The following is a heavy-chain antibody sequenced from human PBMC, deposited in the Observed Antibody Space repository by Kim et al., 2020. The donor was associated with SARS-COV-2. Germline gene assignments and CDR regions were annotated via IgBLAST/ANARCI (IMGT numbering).Heavy chain of an antibody. CDR2: INNDGSNT. CDR3: ARGESGGYYWDAEYLQH. Sequence: GGSLRLSCAASGFTFSGHWMYWVRRAPGEGLAWVSRINNDGSNTDYADSVKGRFTISRDNAKNTVNLQMNSLRAEDTAVYYCARGESGGYYWDAEYLQH. D-gene: IGHD3-22*01. J-gene: IGHJ1*01. CDR1: GFTFSGHW. V-gene: IGHV3-74*01.